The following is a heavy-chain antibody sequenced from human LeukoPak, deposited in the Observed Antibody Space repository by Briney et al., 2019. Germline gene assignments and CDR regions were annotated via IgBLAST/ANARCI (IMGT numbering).Heavy chain of an antibody. CDR3: AKDVVSTWESVTTYYFDY. CDR1: GFTFSSYA. Sequence: GGSLRLSCAASGFTFSSYAMHWVRQAPGKGLEWVAIISYDGSNKYYADSVKGRFTISRDNSKNTLYLQMNSLRAEDTAVYYCAKDVVSTWESVTTYYFDYWGQGTLVTVSS. D-gene: IGHD4-17*01. CDR2: ISYDGSNK. J-gene: IGHJ4*02. V-gene: IGHV3-30*04.